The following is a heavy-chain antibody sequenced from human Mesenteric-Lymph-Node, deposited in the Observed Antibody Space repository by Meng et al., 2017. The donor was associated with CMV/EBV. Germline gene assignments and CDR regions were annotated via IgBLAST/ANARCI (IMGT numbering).Heavy chain of an antibody. D-gene: IGHD3-16*01. V-gene: IGHV3-7*01. CDR2: IKQDGSEK. J-gene: IGHJ4*02. CDR3: VTGGY. CDR1: GFTFSSSW. Sequence: GESLKISCAGSGFTFSSSWMNWVRQAPGKGLEWVANIKQDGSEKYYVDSVKGRFTISRDNAKNSLYLQLNSLRVEDTAVYYCVTGGYWGLGTLVTVSS.